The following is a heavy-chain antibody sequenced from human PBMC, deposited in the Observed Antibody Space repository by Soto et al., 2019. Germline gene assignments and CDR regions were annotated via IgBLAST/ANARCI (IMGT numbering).Heavy chain of an antibody. D-gene: IGHD3-3*01. Sequence: PSETLSLTCTVSGGAISTYYWNWIRQTAGKGLEWIGRIYRSGSTKYNPALQSRVTMSLETSNNKFSLSLTSVTAADMPVYYRARRQRFSDWFEPRGKGTLVT. V-gene: IGHV4-4*07. CDR3: ARRQRFSDWFEP. J-gene: IGHJ5*02. CDR2: IYRSGST. CDR1: GGAISTYY.